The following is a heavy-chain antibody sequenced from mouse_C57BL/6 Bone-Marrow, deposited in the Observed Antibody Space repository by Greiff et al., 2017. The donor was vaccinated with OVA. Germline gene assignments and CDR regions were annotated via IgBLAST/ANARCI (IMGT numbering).Heavy chain of an antibody. CDR3: ANAGPNFDY. J-gene: IGHJ2*01. CDR1: GYTFTSYG. V-gene: IGHV1-81*01. CDR2: IYPRSGNT. Sequence: QVQLKESGAELARPGASVKLSCKASGYTFTSYGISWVKQRTGQGLEWIGEIYPRSGNTYYNEKFKSKATLTADKSSSTAYMELRSLTSEDSAVYFCANAGPNFDYWGQGTTLTVSS.